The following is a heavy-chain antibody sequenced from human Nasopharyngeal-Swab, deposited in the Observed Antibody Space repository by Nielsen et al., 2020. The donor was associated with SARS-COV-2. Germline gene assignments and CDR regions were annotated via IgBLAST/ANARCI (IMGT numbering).Heavy chain of an antibody. Sequence: GGSLRRSCAASEFTFNTYDMNWVRQAPGKGLEWLSYISSSSRTIYYADSVKGRFTISRDNAKNSLYLQMNTLRDEDTAVYYCARLRYYSSDYWGQGTLVTVSS. CDR2: ISSSSRTI. V-gene: IGHV3-48*02. J-gene: IGHJ4*02. CDR3: ARLRYYSSDY. D-gene: IGHD1-26*01. CDR1: EFTFNTYD.